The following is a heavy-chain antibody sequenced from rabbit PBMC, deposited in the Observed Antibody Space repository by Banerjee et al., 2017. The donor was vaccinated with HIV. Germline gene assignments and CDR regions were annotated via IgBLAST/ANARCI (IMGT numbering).Heavy chain of an antibody. CDR3: ARWYIFYGMDL. CDR2: IYTSSGST. CDR1: GFSFSSSYY. D-gene: IGHD1-1*01. V-gene: IGHV1S45*01. J-gene: IGHJ6*01. Sequence: QEQLVESGGGLVQPEGSLTLTCTASGFSFSSSYYMYWVRQAPGKGLEWIASIYTSSGSTWYASWAKGRFTISKTSSTTVTLQMTSLTAADTATYFCARWYIFYGMDLWGQGTLVTVS.